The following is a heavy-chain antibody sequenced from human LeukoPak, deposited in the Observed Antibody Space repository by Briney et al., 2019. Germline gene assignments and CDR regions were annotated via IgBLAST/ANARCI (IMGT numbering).Heavy chain of an antibody. Sequence: PGGSLRLSCAASGFTFSSYAMHWVRQAPGKGLEWVAVISYDGSNKYYADSVKGRFTISRDNSKNTLYLQMNSLRAEDTAVYYCARGQNYDFWSGYSIDYWGQGTLVTVSS. V-gene: IGHV3-30-3*01. CDR1: GFTFSSYA. J-gene: IGHJ4*02. CDR2: ISYDGSNK. CDR3: ARGQNYDFWSGYSIDY. D-gene: IGHD3-3*01.